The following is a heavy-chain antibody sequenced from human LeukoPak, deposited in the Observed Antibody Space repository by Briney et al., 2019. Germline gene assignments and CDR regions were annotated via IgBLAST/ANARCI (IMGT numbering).Heavy chain of an antibody. V-gene: IGHV1-18*01. J-gene: IGHJ4*02. Sequence: ASVKVSCKASGYTFTSYGISWVRQAPGQGLEWMGWISAYNGNTNYAQKLQGRVTMTTDTSTGTAYMELRSLRSDDTAVYYCASAHYDILTGYFSPFDYWGQGTLVTVSS. D-gene: IGHD3-9*01. CDR2: ISAYNGNT. CDR1: GYTFTSYG. CDR3: ASAHYDILTGYFSPFDY.